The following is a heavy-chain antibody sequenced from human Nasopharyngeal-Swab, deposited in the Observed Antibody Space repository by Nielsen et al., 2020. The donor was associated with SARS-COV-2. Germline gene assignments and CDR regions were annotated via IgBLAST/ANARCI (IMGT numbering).Heavy chain of an antibody. D-gene: IGHD3-3*01. V-gene: IGHV4-59*13. CDR2: IYYSGST. CDR3: ARDSDFWSGYYTRYFDL. J-gene: IGHJ2*01. Sequence: PGKGLEWIGHIYYSGSTNYSPSLKSRVTISLDTSKIQLSLKLSSVTAADTAVYYCARDSDFWSGYYTRYFDLWGRGTLVTVSS.